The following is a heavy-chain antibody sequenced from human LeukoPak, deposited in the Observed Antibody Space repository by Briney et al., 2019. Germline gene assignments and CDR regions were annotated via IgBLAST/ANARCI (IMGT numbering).Heavy chain of an antibody. D-gene: IGHD4-17*01. J-gene: IGHJ3*02. CDR3: TKDPNGDYIGAFDM. Sequence: GGSLRLSCAASGFIFNKYAMTWVRQAPGKGLGWVASTIVSGARTYYADSVKGRFTLFRDNSKNTLFLYMDNLRADDTALYYCTKDPNGDYIGAFDMWGPGAMVTVSS. CDR2: TIVSGART. V-gene: IGHV3-23*01. CDR1: GFIFNKYA.